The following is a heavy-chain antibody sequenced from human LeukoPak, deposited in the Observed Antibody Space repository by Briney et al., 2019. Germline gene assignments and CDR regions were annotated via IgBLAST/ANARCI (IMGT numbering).Heavy chain of an antibody. CDR1: GGSISSYY. D-gene: IGHD3-3*01. J-gene: IGHJ3*02. CDR3: AREGGATIFGVVIMSSDAFDI. V-gene: IGHV4-4*07. Sequence: SETLSLTCTVSGGSISSYYWSWIRQPAGKGLEWIGRIYTSGSTNYNPSLKSRVTISVDTSKNQFSLKLSSVTAADTAVYYCAREGGATIFGVVIMSSDAFDIWGQGTMVTVSS. CDR2: IYTSGST.